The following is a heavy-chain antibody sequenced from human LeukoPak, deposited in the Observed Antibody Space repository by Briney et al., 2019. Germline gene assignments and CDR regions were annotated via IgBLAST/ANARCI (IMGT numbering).Heavy chain of an antibody. CDR2: ITDHNGDT. CDR1: GYNFITYG. J-gene: IGHJ6*03. CDR3: ARVSVASSISHNLPDYSYMAV. Sequence: AAVKVSCKASGYNFITYGITWVRQAPGQGLEWMGWITDHNGDTHYAQTFQGTVTMTTDTSTSTAYMELRRLRSDDTAVFYCARVSVASSISHNLPDYSYMAVWGKGSTVSVSS. V-gene: IGHV1-18*04. D-gene: IGHD6-19*01.